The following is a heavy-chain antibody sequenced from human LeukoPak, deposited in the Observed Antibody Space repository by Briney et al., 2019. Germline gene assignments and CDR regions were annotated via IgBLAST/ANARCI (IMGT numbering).Heavy chain of an antibody. Sequence: GGSLRLSCAASGFTFSSYSMNWVRQAPGKGLEWVSYISSSSSTIYYADSVKGRFTISRDNAENSLYLQMNSLRAEDTAVYYSARDWGHGFGVVIIGFWGQGTLVTVSS. CDR2: ISSSSSTI. CDR1: GFTFSSYS. CDR3: ARDWGHGFGVVIIGF. J-gene: IGHJ4*02. D-gene: IGHD3-3*01. V-gene: IGHV3-48*01.